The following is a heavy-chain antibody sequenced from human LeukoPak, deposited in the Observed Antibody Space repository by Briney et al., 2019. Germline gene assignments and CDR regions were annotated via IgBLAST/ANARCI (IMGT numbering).Heavy chain of an antibody. CDR3: ASRGA. CDR1: GFTVYRDF. CDR2: IQGVET. V-gene: IGHV3-53*01. Sequence: GGSLRLSCAASGFTVYRDFMIWVRQAPGKGLQWVSKIQGVETTYADSVKGRFTISGDDSKNTLYLQMNSLRVEDTAVYYCASRGAWGQGTLVTVSS. J-gene: IGHJ5*02.